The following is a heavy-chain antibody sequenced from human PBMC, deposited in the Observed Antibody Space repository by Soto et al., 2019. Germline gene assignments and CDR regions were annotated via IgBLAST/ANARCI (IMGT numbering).Heavy chain of an antibody. V-gene: IGHV3-66*01. D-gene: IGHD3-22*01. CDR3: ARDQEYYYDSSGYSLFDY. CDR2: IYSGGST. J-gene: IGHJ4*02. Sequence: GVSLRLSCAASGFTVSSNYMSWVRQAPGKGLEWVSVIYSGGSTYYADSVKGRFTISRDNSKNTLYLQMNSLRAEDTAVYYCARDQEYYYDSSGYSLFDYWGQGTLVTVSS. CDR1: GFTVSSNY.